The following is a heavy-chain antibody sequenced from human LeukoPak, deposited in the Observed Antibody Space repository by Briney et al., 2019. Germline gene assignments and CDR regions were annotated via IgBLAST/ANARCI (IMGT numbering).Heavy chain of an antibody. D-gene: IGHD3-3*01. CDR2: IHYSGNT. CDR1: GGSTSSSNYY. V-gene: IGHV4-39*01. Sequence: PSETLSLTCTVSGGSTSSSNYYWGWIRQPPGKGLEWIGGIHYSGNTYYNPSLKSRVTISIDTSKNQFSLKLSSVTAADTAVYYCARLGAGPTYYDFWSGYSSFYFDYWGQGTLVTVSS. CDR3: ARLGAGPTYYDFWSGYSSFYFDY. J-gene: IGHJ4*02.